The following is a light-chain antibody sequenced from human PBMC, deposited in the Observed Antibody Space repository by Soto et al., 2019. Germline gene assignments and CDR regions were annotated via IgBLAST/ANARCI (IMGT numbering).Light chain of an antibody. CDR1: SSDVGNYNY. J-gene: IGLJ2*01. V-gene: IGLV2-14*01. CDR3: NSYTTSTTRVL. Sequence: QSALTQPASVSGSPGQSITISCTGTSSDVGNYNYVSWYQQHPGKAPKLMIYEVSNRPSGVSNRFSGSKSGNTASLTISGLQAEDEADYYCNSYTTSTTRVLFGGGTQLTVL. CDR2: EVS.